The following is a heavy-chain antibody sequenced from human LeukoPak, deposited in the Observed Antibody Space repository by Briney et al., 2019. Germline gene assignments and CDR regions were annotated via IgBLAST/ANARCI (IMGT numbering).Heavy chain of an antibody. CDR3: ARAEDYYDARTSGYGVTTSPLRWFDP. J-gene: IGHJ5*02. V-gene: IGHV4-38-2*02. CDR1: GGSISSGYY. CDR2: LYHTGST. D-gene: IGHD5/OR15-5a*01. Sequence: SETLSLTCTVSGGSISSGYYWGWIRQPPGKGLEWIGSLYHTGSTYYNPSLKSRVASSVDTSKNQFSLKLSSVTAADTAVYYCARAEDYYDARTSGYGVTTSPLRWFDPWGQGTLVTVSS.